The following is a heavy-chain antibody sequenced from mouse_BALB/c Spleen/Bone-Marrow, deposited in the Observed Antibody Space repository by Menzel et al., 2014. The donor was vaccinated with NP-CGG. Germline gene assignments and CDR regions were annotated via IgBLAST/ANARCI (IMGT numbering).Heavy chain of an antibody. CDR1: GYTFTSYW. D-gene: IGHD4-1*01. CDR2: IYPSDSYT. CDR3: TRRLTGSYAMDF. V-gene: IGHV1-69*02. Sequence: QVQLQQSGAELVRPGASVKLSCKASGYTFTSYWINWVKQRPGQGLEWIGNIYPSDSYTNYNQKFKDKATLTVDKSSSTAYMRLSSPTSEDSAVYYCTRRLTGSYAMDFWGQGTSVTVSS. J-gene: IGHJ4*01.